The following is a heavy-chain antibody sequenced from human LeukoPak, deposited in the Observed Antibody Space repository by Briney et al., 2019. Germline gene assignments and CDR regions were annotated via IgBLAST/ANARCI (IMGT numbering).Heavy chain of an antibody. CDR2: MNPNSGNT. Sequence: ASVKVSCKASGYTFTSYDINWVRQATGQGLEWMGWMNPNSGNTGYAQKFQGRVTITRNTSISTAYMELSSLRSEDTAVYYCARKGSRSSWYSLGYWGQGTLVTVSS. J-gene: IGHJ4*02. CDR1: GYTFTSYD. V-gene: IGHV1-8*03. CDR3: ARKGSRSSWYSLGY. D-gene: IGHD6-13*01.